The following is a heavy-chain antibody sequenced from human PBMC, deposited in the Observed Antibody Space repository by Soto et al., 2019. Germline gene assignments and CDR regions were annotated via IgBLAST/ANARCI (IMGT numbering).Heavy chain of an antibody. CDR1: GFTFPSST. CDR2: IVVGGGNT. V-gene: IGHV1-58*02. J-gene: IGHJ4*02. Sequence: ASVKVSCKASGFTFPSSTIQWVRQTRGQRLEWLGWIVVGGGNTKYAQKFQERVTITRDVSTSTAYLELSGLRSEDTAVYYCAAGALGHRGSYGWTDYWGQGTLVTVSS. CDR3: AAGALGHRGSYGWTDY. D-gene: IGHD1-26*01.